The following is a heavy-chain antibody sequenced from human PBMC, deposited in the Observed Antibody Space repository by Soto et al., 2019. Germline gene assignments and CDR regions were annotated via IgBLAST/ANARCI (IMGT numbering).Heavy chain of an antibody. V-gene: IGHV1-69*04. CDR2: IIPILGVA. CDR1: GDTFSNHT. D-gene: IGHD2-8*02. CDR3: AGVAEMCTVTNGGYYYRDA. J-gene: IGHJ6*03. Sequence: QVQLVQSGAEVKKPGSSVKVSCKASGDTFSNHTISWVRQAPGQGLEWMGRIIPILGVANYAQKFQGRVTIAADKPTSTADMVQDSLRYAYTGGYYFAGVAEMCTVTNGGYYYRDAWGKGITVTFSS.